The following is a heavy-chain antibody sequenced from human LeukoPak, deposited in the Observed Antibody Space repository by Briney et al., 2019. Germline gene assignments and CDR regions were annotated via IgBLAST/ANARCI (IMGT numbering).Heavy chain of an antibody. CDR3: AIDHIVVVPAASDY. CDR1: GFTFSSYG. J-gene: IGHJ4*02. CDR2: IRYDGSNK. Sequence: GGSLRLSCAASGFTFSSYGMHWVRQAPGKGLEWVAFIRYDGSNKYYADSVKGRFTISRDNSENTLYLQMNSLRAEDTAVYYCAIDHIVVVPAASDYWGQGTLVTVSS. V-gene: IGHV3-30*02. D-gene: IGHD2-2*01.